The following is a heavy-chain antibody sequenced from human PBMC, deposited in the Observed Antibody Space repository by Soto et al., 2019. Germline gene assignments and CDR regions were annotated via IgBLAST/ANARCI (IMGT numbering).Heavy chain of an antibody. Sequence: QVQLVESGGGVVQPGRSLRLSCAASGFTFSSYGMHWVRQAPGKGLEWVAVISYDGSSKYYADSVKGRFTISRDNSKNTLYLQMNSLRAEDTAVYYCARDGPAAIGRKNRLHPPGYYYYGMDVWGQGTTVTVSS. D-gene: IGHD2-2*01. V-gene: IGHV3-30*03. CDR3: ARDGPAAIGRKNRLHPPGYYYYGMDV. CDR1: GFTFSSYG. J-gene: IGHJ6*02. CDR2: ISYDGSSK.